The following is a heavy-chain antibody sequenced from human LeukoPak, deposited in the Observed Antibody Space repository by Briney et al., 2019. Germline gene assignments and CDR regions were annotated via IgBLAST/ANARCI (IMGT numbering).Heavy chain of an antibody. CDR1: GGSISSYY. V-gene: IGHV4-59*01. CDR3: ARDLRRGVLNWFDP. Sequence: PSETLSLTCTVSGGSISSYYWSWIRQPPGKGLEWIGYIYYSGSTNYNPSLKSRVTISVDTSKNQFSLKLSSVTAADTAVYYCARDLRRGVLNWFDPWGQGTLVTVSS. J-gene: IGHJ5*02. CDR2: IYYSGST. D-gene: IGHD2-8*01.